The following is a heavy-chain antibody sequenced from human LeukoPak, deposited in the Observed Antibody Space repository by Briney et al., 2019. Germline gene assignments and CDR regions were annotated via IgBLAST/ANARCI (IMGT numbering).Heavy chain of an antibody. Sequence: GGSLRLSCAASGFTFSSYAMSWVRQAPGKGLEWVSAISGSGGSTYYADSVKGRFTISRDNSENTMYLQMNSLRAEDTAVYYCARYCGGNSCYSGFDYWGQGTLVTVSS. CDR2: ISGSGGST. CDR1: GFTFSSYA. CDR3: ARYCGGNSCYSGFDY. J-gene: IGHJ4*02. V-gene: IGHV3-23*01. D-gene: IGHD2-15*01.